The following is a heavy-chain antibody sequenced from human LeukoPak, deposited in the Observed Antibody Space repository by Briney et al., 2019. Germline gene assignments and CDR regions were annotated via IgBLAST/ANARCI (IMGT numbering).Heavy chain of an antibody. Sequence: PGGSLRLSCAASGFTFNDYWTHWVRPDPGKGVVWVSTIYGDGSSAAYADSVRGRFTISRNNAKNTLCLKMNSLRAEDTAVYFCVRDVIRWGQGTLVTVSS. J-gene: IGHJ4*02. CDR1: GFTFNDYW. D-gene: IGHD2/OR15-2a*01. CDR3: VRDVIR. V-gene: IGHV3-74*01. CDR2: IYGDGSSA.